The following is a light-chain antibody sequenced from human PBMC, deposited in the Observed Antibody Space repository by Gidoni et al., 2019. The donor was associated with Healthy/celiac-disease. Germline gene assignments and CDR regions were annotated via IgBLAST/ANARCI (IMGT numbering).Light chain of an antibody. J-gene: IGKJ4*01. Sequence: ESVLTQSPGTLSLSPGESATLSCRASQSVSSSYLAWYQQKPGQSPRLLIYGASSRATGIPDRFSGSWSGTDFTLTISRLEPEDFAVYYCQQYGSSPLTFGGGTKVEIK. CDR2: GAS. V-gene: IGKV3-20*01. CDR1: QSVSSSY. CDR3: QQYGSSPLT.